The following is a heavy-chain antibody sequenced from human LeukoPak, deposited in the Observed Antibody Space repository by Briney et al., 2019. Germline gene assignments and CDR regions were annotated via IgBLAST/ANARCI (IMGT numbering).Heavy chain of an antibody. CDR1: GYTFTGYY. D-gene: IGHD5-12*01. V-gene: IGHV1-2*02. CDR2: INPNSGGT. J-gene: IGHJ4*02. Sequence: ASVKASCKASGYTFTGYYMHWVRQAPGQGLEWMGWINPNSGGTNYAQKFQGRVTITRDTSISTAYMELSRLRSDDTAVYYCASAYSGYDPEGFDYWGQGTLVTVSS. CDR3: ASAYSGYDPEGFDY.